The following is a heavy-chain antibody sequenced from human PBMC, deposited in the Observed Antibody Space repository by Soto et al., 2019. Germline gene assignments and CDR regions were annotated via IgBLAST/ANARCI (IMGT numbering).Heavy chain of an antibody. CDR2: IYPADSDT. V-gene: IGHV5-51*01. J-gene: IGHJ6*03. D-gene: IGHD2-2*01. Sequence: GQALKISCKGSGYSFSRYWIGWGRQMPGKGLEWMGIIYPADSDTRYSPSFQGQVTISADKSISTAYLQWSSLKASDTAMDYCPRQVVPAAISGYMDVWGKGTTVTGSS. CDR3: PRQVVPAAISGYMDV. CDR1: GYSFSRYW.